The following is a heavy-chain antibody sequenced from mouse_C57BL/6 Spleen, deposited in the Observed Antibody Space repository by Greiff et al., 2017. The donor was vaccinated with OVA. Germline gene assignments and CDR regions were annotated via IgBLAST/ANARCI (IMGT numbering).Heavy chain of an antibody. V-gene: IGHV1-55*01. Sequence: QVQLQQPGAELVKPGASVKMSCKASGYTFTSYWITWVKQRPGQGLEWIGDTYPGSGSTNYNEKFKSKATLTVDTSSSTAYMQLSSLTSEDSAVYYCASGRYDYFYAMDYWGQGTSVTVSS. CDR2: TYPGSGST. J-gene: IGHJ4*01. CDR1: GYTFTSYW. CDR3: ASGRYDYFYAMDY. D-gene: IGHD2-4*01.